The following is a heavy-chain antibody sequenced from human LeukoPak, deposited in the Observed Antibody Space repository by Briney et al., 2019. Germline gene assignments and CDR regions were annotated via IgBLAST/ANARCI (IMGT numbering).Heavy chain of an antibody. J-gene: IGHJ4*02. Sequence: ASVKVSCKASGYTFTGYHMHWVRQAPGQGLEWMGWINPNSGGTNYAQKFRGRVTMTRDTSISTAYMELSRLRSDDTAVYYCARWVIVGATTSRDYWGQGTLVTVSS. D-gene: IGHD1-26*01. V-gene: IGHV1-2*02. CDR3: ARWVIVGATTSRDY. CDR1: GYTFTGYH. CDR2: INPNSGGT.